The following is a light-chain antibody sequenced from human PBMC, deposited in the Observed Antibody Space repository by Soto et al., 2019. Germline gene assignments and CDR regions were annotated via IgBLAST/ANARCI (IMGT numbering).Light chain of an antibody. Sequence: SYELTQPPSVSVSPGQTASITCSGDKLGDKYACWYQQKPGQSPVLVIYQDSKRPSGIPERFSGSNSGNTATLTISGTQAMEEADYYCQAWDSSTPGVFGTGTKLTVL. CDR3: QAWDSSTPGV. CDR1: KLGDKY. J-gene: IGLJ1*01. CDR2: QDS. V-gene: IGLV3-1*01.